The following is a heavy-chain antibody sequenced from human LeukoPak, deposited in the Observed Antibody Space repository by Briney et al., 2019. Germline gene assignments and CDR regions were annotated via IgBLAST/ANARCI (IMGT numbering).Heavy chain of an antibody. J-gene: IGHJ4*02. CDR1: GFTFSSYW. CDR3: RRDFAY. CDR2: IKQDGSEK. V-gene: IGHV3-7*01. Sequence: GGSLRLSCAASGFTFSSYWMSWVRQAPGKGLEWVANIKQDGSEKYYVDSVKGRLSISRDNAENSLYLQMNSLRAEDTAVYHCRRDFAYWGRGTLVTVSS.